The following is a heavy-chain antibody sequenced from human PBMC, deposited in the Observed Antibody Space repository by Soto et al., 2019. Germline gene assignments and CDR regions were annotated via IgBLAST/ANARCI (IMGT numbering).Heavy chain of an antibody. D-gene: IGHD6-6*01. J-gene: IGHJ4*02. V-gene: IGHV1-69*13. CDR2: IIPLLGTT. Sequence: GASVKVSCKASGGTFRSYVISWARQAPGQGLEWMGGIIPLLGTTNLAQKFQGRVTISADESTSTAYMDLSSLRSEDTGVYYCATRIAARPDYFDSWGRGTLVTVSS. CDR1: GGTFRSYV. CDR3: ATRIAARPDYFDS.